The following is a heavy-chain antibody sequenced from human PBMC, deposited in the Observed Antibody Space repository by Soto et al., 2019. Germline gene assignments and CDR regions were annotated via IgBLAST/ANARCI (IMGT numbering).Heavy chain of an antibody. J-gene: IGHJ4*02. CDR3: ARDLSSTRHCGGGNCYPLSD. V-gene: IGHV1-69*13. CDR2: IINVCRSS. D-gene: IGHD2-21*01. Sequence: GASVKVSCKASGGIFGNFGITCVRQAPGQGXEXMGRIINVCRSSIYPKRFHARVTINADESTSTAYLELSSLRSDAAAVYYCARDLSSTRHCGGGNCYPLSDWGQGTPVTVSS. CDR1: GGIFGNFG.